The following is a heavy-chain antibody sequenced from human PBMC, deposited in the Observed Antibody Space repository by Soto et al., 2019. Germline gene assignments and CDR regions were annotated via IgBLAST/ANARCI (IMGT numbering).Heavy chain of an antibody. CDR1: GYTFTSYY. CDR2: INPSGGST. J-gene: IGHJ4*02. V-gene: IGHV1-46*01. D-gene: IGHD3-3*01. Sequence: ASVKVSCKASGYTFTSYYMHWVRQAPGQRLEWMGIINPSGGSTSYAQKFQGRVTMTRDTSTSTVYMELSSLRSEDTVVYYCAIKSYRGVFDYWGQGSLVIVSS. CDR3: AIKSYRGVFDY.